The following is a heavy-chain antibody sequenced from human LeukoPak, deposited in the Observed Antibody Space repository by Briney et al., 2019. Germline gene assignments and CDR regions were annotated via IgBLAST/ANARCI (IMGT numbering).Heavy chain of an antibody. CDR1: GGSISSYY. CDR2: IYYSGST. Sequence: PSETLSLTCTVSGGSISSYYWSWLRQPPGKGLEWIGYIYYSGSTNYNPSLKSRVTISVDTSKNQFSLKLSSVTAADTAVYYCARGRIAVYDYWGQGTLVTVSS. CDR3: ARGRIAVYDY. V-gene: IGHV4-59*12. D-gene: IGHD6-19*01. J-gene: IGHJ4*02.